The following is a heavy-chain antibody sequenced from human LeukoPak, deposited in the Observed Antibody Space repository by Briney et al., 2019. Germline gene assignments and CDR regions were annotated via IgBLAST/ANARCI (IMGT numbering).Heavy chain of an antibody. V-gene: IGHV3-49*04. J-gene: IGHJ4*02. CDR2: IRSKAYGGTT. Sequence: GGSLRLSCTASGFTFGDYAMSWVRQAPGKGLEWVGFIRSKAYGGTTEYAASVKGRFTISRDDSKSIAYLQMNSLKTEDTAVYYCMGPTFDYWGQGTLVTVSS. CDR3: MGPTFDY. D-gene: IGHD3-16*01. CDR1: GFTFGDYA.